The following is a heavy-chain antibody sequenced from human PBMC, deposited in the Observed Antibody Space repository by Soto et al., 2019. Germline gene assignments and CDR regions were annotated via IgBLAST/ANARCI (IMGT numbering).Heavy chain of an antibody. Sequence: PSETLSLTCVVSSGSISSSNWWSWVRQPPGKGLEWIGEIYHSGSTNYNPSLKNGVTISVDKSKNQFSLKLSSVTAADTAVYYCARRLGTAVAGTFSWYMDVWGKGTTVTVSS. CDR1: SGSISSSNW. D-gene: IGHD6-19*01. CDR3: ARRLGTAVAGTFSWYMDV. J-gene: IGHJ6*03. V-gene: IGHV4-4*02. CDR2: IYHSGST.